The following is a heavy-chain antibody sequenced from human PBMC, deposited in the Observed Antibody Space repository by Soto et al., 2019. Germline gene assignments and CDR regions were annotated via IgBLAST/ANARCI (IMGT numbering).Heavy chain of an antibody. CDR2: ISYDGSNK. CDR1: GFTFSSYG. D-gene: IGHD6-6*01. J-gene: IGHJ4*02. Sequence: QVQLVESGGGVVQPGRSLRLSCAASGFTFSSYGMHWVRQAPGKGLEWVAVISYDGSNKYYADSVKGRFTISRDNSKNTLYLQMNSLRAEDTAVYYCATRIAARRRIDYWGQGTLVTVSS. V-gene: IGHV3-30*03. CDR3: ATRIAARRRIDY.